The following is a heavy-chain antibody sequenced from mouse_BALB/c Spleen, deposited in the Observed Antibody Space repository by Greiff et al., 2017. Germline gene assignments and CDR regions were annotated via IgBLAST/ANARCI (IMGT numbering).Heavy chain of an antibody. J-gene: IGHJ4*01. D-gene: IGHD1-1*01. Sequence: QVTLKVSGPGILQPSQTLSLTCSFSGFSLSTSGMGVGWIRQPSGKGLEWLAHIWWDDDKRYNPALKSRLTISKDTSSNQVFLKIASVDTADTATYYCARIGDYYGRAMDYWGQGTSVTVSS. CDR3: ARIGDYYGRAMDY. V-gene: IGHV8-8*01. CDR1: GFSLSTSGMG. CDR2: IWWDDDK.